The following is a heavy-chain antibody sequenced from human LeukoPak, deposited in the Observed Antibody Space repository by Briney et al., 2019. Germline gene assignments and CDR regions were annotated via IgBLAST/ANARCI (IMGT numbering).Heavy chain of an antibody. Sequence: GGSLRLSCTTSGFSFTNYAMNWVRQAPGKGLEWLSYISGPGTTTKYADSVKGRFTISRDNDKNSLYLQMNSLRAEDTAVYYCASLTDEQWLFDYWGQGTLVTVSS. D-gene: IGHD6-19*01. CDR1: GFSFTNYA. CDR2: ISGPGTTT. V-gene: IGHV3-48*01. J-gene: IGHJ4*02. CDR3: ASLTDEQWLFDY.